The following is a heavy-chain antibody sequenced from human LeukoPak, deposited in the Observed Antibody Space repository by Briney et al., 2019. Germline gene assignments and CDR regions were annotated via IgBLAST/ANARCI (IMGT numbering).Heavy chain of an antibody. D-gene: IGHD3-10*01. CDR2: IIPIFGTA. J-gene: IGHJ6*02. CDR1: GGTFSSYA. Sequence: SVKVSCKASGGTFSSYAISWVRQAPGQGLEWMGGIIPIFGTANYAQKFQGRVTITADESTSTAYMELSSLRSEDMAVYYCARATNMVRGVIPLNYYYGMDVWGQGTTVTVSS. V-gene: IGHV1-69*13. CDR3: ARATNMVRGVIPLNYYYGMDV.